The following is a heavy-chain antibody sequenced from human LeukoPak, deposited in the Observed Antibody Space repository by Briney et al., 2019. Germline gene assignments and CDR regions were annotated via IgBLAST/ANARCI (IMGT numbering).Heavy chain of an antibody. CDR3: AREYDSRARFDS. V-gene: IGHV3-48*01. CDR2: IGYGGGPI. Sequence: GGSLRLSCVGSGVSFTSHSMNWVRQAPGKGLEWISFIGYGGGPIYQAHSVKGRFTISRDDAKTSLYLQMNSLRVEDTAIYYCAREYDSRARFDSWGQGTLVTVSS. J-gene: IGHJ4*02. CDR1: GVSFTSHS. D-gene: IGHD4-11*01.